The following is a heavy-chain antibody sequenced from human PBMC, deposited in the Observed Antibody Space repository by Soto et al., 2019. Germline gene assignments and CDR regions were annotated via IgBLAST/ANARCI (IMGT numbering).Heavy chain of an antibody. CDR3: GRRMILLFITLGTRTKDWFDL. CDR2: IYHSGST. J-gene: IGHJ5*02. V-gene: IGHV4-4*02. Sequence: SETLSLTCAVSGGSISSSNCWSGVRQPPGKGLEWIGEIYHSGSTNYNPSLKSRVTISVDKSKNQFSLNLSSVTAAETAVYYCGRRMILLFITLGTRTKDWFDLWGQGTLVTVSS. D-gene: IGHD3-22*01. CDR1: GGSISSSNC.